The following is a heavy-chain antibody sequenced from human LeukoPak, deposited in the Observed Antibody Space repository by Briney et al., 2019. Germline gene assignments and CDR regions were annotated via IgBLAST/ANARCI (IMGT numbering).Heavy chain of an antibody. CDR2: IYTSGST. CDR3: ASTSSSWFSFDY. J-gene: IGHJ4*02. CDR1: GGSISSCY. Sequence: SETLSLTCTVSGGSISSCYWSWIRQPAGKGLEWIGRIYTSGSTNYNPSLKSRVTMSVDTSKNQFSLKLSSVTAADTAVYYCASTSSSWFSFDYWGQGTLVTVSS. D-gene: IGHD6-13*01. V-gene: IGHV4-4*07.